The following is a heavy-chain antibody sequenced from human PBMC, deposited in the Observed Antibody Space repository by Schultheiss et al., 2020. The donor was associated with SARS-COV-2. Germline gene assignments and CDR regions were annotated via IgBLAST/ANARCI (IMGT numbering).Heavy chain of an antibody. CDR1: GFTFDDYA. CDR3: ATLQEWFDP. Sequence: GGSLRLSCAASGFTFDDYAMHWVRQAPGKGLEWVSGISWNSGSIGYADSVKGRFTISRDNSKNTLYLQMNSLRAEDTAVYYCATLQEWFDPWGQGTLVTVSS. J-gene: IGHJ5*02. D-gene: IGHD4-11*01. CDR2: ISWNSGSI. V-gene: IGHV3-9*01.